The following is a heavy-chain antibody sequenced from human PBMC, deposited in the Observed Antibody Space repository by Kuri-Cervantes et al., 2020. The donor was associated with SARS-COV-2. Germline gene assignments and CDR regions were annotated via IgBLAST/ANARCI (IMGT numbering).Heavy chain of an antibody. CDR1: GYTFTSYA. V-gene: IGHV1-2*04. D-gene: IGHD3-3*01. J-gene: IGHJ6*02. CDR2: INPNSGGT. Sequence: ASVKVSCKASGYTFTSYAMHWVRQAPGQRLEWMGWINPNSGGTNYAQKFQGWVTMTRDTSISTAYMELSRLRSDDTAVYYCAREGGGTIQYYYYGMDVWGQGTTVTVSS. CDR3: AREGGGTIQYYYYGMDV.